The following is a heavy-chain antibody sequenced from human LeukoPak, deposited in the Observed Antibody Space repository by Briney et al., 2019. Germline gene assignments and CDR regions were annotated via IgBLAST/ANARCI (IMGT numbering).Heavy chain of an antibody. D-gene: IGHD5-24*01. CDR3: ARDGVWLQFDY. CDR2: IKGDGSHK. CDR1: GFTFSTSW. J-gene: IGHJ4*02. V-gene: IGHV3-7*04. Sequence: GGSLRLSCAASGFTFSTSWMNWVRQAPGKGLEWVANIKGDGSHKYYVDSVKGRFTISRDNAKNALYLQMNSQRPDDTAVYYCARDGVWLQFDYWGQGTLVTVSS.